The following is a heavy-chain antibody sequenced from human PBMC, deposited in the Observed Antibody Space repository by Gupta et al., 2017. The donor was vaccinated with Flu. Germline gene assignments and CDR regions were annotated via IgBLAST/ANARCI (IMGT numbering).Heavy chain of an antibody. J-gene: IGHJ4*02. CDR3: AREEQNCSSTSCYVWNDGYYFDY. Sequence: ASGFTFSSYGMHWVRQAPGKGLEWVAVIWYDGSNKYYADSVKGRFTISRDNSKNTLYLQMNSLRAEDTAVYYCAREEQNCSSTSCYVWNDGYYFDYWGQGTLVTVSS. CDR1: GFTFSSYG. V-gene: IGHV3-33*01. D-gene: IGHD2-2*01. CDR2: IWYDGSNK.